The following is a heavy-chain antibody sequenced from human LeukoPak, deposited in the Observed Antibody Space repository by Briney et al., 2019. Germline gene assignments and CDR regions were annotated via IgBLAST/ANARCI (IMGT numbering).Heavy chain of an antibody. J-gene: IGHJ5*02. CDR1: GFTFRDYA. CDR3: ARDFSRGSHNWFDP. Sequence: GGSLRLSCAASGFTFRDYAMSWVRQAPGKGLEWVSAISGSGDGTYYADSVKGRFTISRDNSKNTLHLQMNRLRVEDTAVYYCARDFSRGSHNWFDPWGQGTLATVSS. CDR2: ISGSGDGT. D-gene: IGHD3-16*01. V-gene: IGHV3-23*01.